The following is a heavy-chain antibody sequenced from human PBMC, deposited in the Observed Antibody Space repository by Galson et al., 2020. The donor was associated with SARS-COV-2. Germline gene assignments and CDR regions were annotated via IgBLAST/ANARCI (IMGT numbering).Heavy chain of an antibody. D-gene: IGHD3-10*01. V-gene: IGHV3-15*01. J-gene: IGHJ4*02. CDR3: TSEWYGELQ. CDR1: GFIFSNAW. Sequence: TGGYLILSCAASGFIFSNAWMSWVRQAPGKGLEWVGRIKSKKDGGRAGYAAPVEGRFSMSRDDSKNTLYLQMSSLKSEDTAVYYCTSEWYGELQWGQGTLVTVSS. CDR2: IKSKKDGGRA.